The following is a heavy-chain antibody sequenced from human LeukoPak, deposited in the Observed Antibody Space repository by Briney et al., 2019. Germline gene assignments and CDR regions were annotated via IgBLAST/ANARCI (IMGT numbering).Heavy chain of an antibody. J-gene: IGHJ6*03. CDR2: IIPIFGTA. V-gene: IGHV1-69*05. Sequence: ASVKVSCKASGGTFSSYAISWVRQGPGQGLEWMGGIIPIFGTANYAQKFQGRVTITTDESTSTAYMELSSLRSEDTAVYYCARVQGYCSSTSCYTWDYYYMDVWGKGTTVTVSS. D-gene: IGHD2-2*01. CDR1: GGTFSSYA. CDR3: ARVQGYCSSTSCYTWDYYYMDV.